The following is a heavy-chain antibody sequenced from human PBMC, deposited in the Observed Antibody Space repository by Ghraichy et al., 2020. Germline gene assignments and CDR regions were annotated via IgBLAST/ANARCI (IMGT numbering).Heavy chain of an antibody. D-gene: IGHD1-14*01. CDR3: VKHHRAEYYFDY. CDR2: IYHSGST. Sequence: SETLSLTCAVSGGSISSSNWWSWVRQPPGKGLEWIGEIYHSGSTNYNPSLKSRVTISVDKSKNQFSLKLSSVTAADTAVYYCVKHHRAEYYFDYWGQGTLVTVSS. J-gene: IGHJ4*02. CDR1: GGSISSSNW. V-gene: IGHV4-4*02.